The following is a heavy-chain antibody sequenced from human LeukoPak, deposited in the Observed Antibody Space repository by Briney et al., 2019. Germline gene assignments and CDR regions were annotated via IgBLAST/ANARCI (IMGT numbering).Heavy chain of an antibody. D-gene: IGHD6-19*01. Sequence: GGSLRLSCTASGFTFRDHAVSWVRQAPGKGLEWVSMIYSDGSTFYADSVKGRLSISRHSSENALYLQMNSLKPEDAAVYYCARVGVGTVAGNYFDDWGQGTLVTVSS. CDR3: ARVGVGTVAGNYFDD. J-gene: IGHJ4*02. CDR1: GFTFRDHA. CDR2: IYSDGST. V-gene: IGHV3-53*04.